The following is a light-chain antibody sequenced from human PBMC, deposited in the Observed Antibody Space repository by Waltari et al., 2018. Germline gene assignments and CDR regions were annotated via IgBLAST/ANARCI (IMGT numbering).Light chain of an antibody. CDR1: QGVSSH. CDR2: GAS. Sequence: EIVMPQSPAILSVSPGESAPLSCRASQGVSSHLAWYQQKPGQAPRLLIYGASTRATGVPVRFSGSGSGTEFTLTISSLQSEDFAAYYCQHYFNWPRTFGQGTKVEVK. J-gene: IGKJ1*01. V-gene: IGKV3-15*01. CDR3: QHYFNWPRT.